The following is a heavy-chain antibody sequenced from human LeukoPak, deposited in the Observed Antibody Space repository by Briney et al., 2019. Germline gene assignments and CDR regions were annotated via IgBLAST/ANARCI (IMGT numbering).Heavy chain of an antibody. CDR2: INHSGST. V-gene: IGHV4-34*01. J-gene: IGHJ5*02. Sequence: SETLSLTCAVYGGSFSGYYWSWIRQPPGKGPEWIGEINHSGSTNYNPSLKSRVTISVDTSKNQFSLKLSSVTAADTAVYYCARGGIAAAGWFDPWGQGTLVTVSS. CDR1: GGSFSGYY. D-gene: IGHD6-13*01. CDR3: ARGGIAAAGWFDP.